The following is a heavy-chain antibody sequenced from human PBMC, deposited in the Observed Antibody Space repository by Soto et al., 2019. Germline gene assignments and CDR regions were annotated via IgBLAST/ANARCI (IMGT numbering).Heavy chain of an antibody. CDR2: IWHDGNNK. V-gene: IGHV3-33*01. CDR3: ASDLVGASDSYGLDV. Sequence: GGYLRLPCAASGFTFSNYGMHWVRQAPGKGLEWVAIIWHDGNNKYYADSVRGRFIISRDNSKNRLYLQMNSLRAEDTAVYYCASDLVGASDSYGLDVWGQGTPVTVSS. CDR1: GFTFSNYG. D-gene: IGHD1-26*01. J-gene: IGHJ6*02.